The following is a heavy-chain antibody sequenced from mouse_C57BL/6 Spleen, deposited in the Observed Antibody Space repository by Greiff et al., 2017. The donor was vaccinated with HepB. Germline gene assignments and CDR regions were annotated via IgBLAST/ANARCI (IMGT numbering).Heavy chain of an antibody. CDR1: GYTFTSYW. CDR3: ARRAAQATDYAMDY. D-gene: IGHD3-2*02. Sequence: QVQLQQPGAELVKPGASVKLSCKASGYTFTSYWMHWVKQRPGQGLEWIGMIHPNSGSTNYNEKFKSKATLTVDKSSSTAYMQLSSLTSEDSAVYYCARRAAQATDYAMDYWGQGTSVTVSS. V-gene: IGHV1-64*01. CDR2: IHPNSGST. J-gene: IGHJ4*01.